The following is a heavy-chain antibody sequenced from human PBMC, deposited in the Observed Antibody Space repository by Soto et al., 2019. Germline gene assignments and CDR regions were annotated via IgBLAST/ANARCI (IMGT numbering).Heavy chain of an antibody. CDR2: IYSDDSQT. V-gene: IGHV5-51*01. Sequence: GESLKISCMGSGYSFTSYWIGWVRQMPGQGLEWMGIIYSDDSQTRYSPSFQGQVTMSADKSLSTAYLQWSSLKASDTAMYYCARQVASQWLVYYGMDVWGQGTTVTVSS. CDR3: ARQVASQWLVYYGMDV. D-gene: IGHD6-19*01. J-gene: IGHJ6*02. CDR1: GYSFTSYW.